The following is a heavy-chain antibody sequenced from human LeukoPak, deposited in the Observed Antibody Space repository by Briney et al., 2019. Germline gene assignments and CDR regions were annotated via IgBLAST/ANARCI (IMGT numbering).Heavy chain of an antibody. CDR2: INPNSGGT. D-gene: IGHD6-19*01. Sequence: GASVKVSCKASGYTFTGYYMHWVRQAPGPGLEWMGWINPNSGGTNYAQKFQGRVTMTRDTSISTAYMELSRLRSDDTAVYYCARGRSGWTEDAFDIWGQGTMVTVSS. CDR3: ARGRSGWTEDAFDI. J-gene: IGHJ3*02. V-gene: IGHV1-2*02. CDR1: GYTFTGYY.